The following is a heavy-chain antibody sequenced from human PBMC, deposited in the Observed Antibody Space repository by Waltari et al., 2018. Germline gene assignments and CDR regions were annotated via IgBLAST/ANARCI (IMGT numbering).Heavy chain of an antibody. CDR2: FDPEEGET. J-gene: IGHJ3*02. V-gene: IGHV1-24*01. CDR3: AIWPTYYYDSSGYPDAFDI. CDR1: GYTLTELS. Sequence: QVQLVQSGAEVKKPGASVKVSCKVSGYTLTELSMHWVRQAPVKGLEWRGGFDPEEGETIYAPDVQGRVTMTEDTSTDTAYMELSSLRSEDTAVYYCAIWPTYYYDSSGYPDAFDIWGQGTMVTVSS. D-gene: IGHD3-22*01.